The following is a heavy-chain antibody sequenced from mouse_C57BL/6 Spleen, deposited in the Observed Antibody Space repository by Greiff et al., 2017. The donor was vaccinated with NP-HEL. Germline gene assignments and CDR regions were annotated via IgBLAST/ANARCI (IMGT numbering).Heavy chain of an antibody. Sequence: VQLQQPGAELVKPGASVKLSCKASGYTFTSYWMHWVKQRPGQGLEWIGMIHPNSGSTNYNEKFKSKATLTVDKSSSTAYMQLSSLTSEDSAVYYCARRGQLRLLPDYWGQGTTLTVSS. V-gene: IGHV1-64*01. CDR2: IHPNSGST. J-gene: IGHJ2*01. D-gene: IGHD3-2*02. CDR3: ARRGQLRLLPDY. CDR1: GYTFTSYW.